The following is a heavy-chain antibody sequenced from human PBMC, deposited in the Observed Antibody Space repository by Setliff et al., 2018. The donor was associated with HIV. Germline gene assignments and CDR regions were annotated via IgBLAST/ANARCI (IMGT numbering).Heavy chain of an antibody. D-gene: IGHD6-19*01. J-gene: IGHJ4*02. CDR3: ARRGALRMAVVGYFDY. V-gene: IGHV3-23*01. CDR1: GFTFSTYA. CDR2: ISGSGTTT. Sequence: GGSLRLSCAASGFTFSTYAMSWVRQAPGKGLEWVSVISGSGTTTYYADSVKGRFTISRDNSKNTVYLQMNSLRAEDTAIYYCARRGALRMAVVGYFDYWGQGTLVTVSS.